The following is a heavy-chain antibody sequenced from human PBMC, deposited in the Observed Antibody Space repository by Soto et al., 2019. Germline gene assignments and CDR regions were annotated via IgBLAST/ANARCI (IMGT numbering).Heavy chain of an antibody. CDR1: GYTFTNDA. D-gene: IGHD6-13*01. CDR2: INAGSGNT. Sequence: QVPLVQSGAEVKKPGASVKVSCKASGYTFTNDAIHWVRQPPGQRLEWMGWINAGSGNTKYSQRFEGRVSITRDTFASTAYMEVSSLTSEDTAVYYCACEQQLATFQHWGQGTLVTVSS. CDR3: ACEQQLATFQH. J-gene: IGHJ1*01. V-gene: IGHV1-3*01.